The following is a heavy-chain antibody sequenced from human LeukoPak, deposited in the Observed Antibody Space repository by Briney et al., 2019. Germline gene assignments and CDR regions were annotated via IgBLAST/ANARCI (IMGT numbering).Heavy chain of an antibody. Sequence: SETLSLTCTVSGGSISSYYWSWIRQPPGKGLEWIGYIDHRGITSYNPSLESRVTISVDTSKNQFSLRLSSMTAADTAVYYCTREYSSGWSGTGYWGQGTLVTVSS. D-gene: IGHD6-19*01. V-gene: IGHV4-59*01. CDR2: IDHRGIT. J-gene: IGHJ4*02. CDR1: GGSISSYY. CDR3: TREYSSGWSGTGY.